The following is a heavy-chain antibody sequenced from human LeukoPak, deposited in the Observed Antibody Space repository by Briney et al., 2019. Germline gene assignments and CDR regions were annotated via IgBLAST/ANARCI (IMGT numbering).Heavy chain of an antibody. J-gene: IGHJ4*02. CDR1: GGSFSSYA. CDR2: IIPIFGTA. D-gene: IGHD5-18*01. V-gene: IGHV1-69*06. CDR3: ARGYSYGYVGTYFDY. Sequence: SVKVSCKASGGSFSSYAISWVRQAPGQGLEWMGGIIPIFGTANYAQKFQGRVTITADKSTSTAYMELSSLRSEDTAVYYCARGYSYGYVGTYFDYWGQGTLVTVSS.